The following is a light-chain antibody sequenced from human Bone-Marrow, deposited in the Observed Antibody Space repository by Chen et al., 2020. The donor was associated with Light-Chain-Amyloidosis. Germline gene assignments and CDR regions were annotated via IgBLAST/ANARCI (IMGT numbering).Light chain of an antibody. CDR3: QSADSSGTDEVI. Sequence: SYELPQPPSVSVSAGQTARLTCSGDDLPTKYAYWYQQKPGQAPVLVIHRDTERPSGISERFSGASSAKTATLTISGVQAEDEADYHCQSADSSGTDEVIFGGGTKLTVL. J-gene: IGLJ2*01. V-gene: IGLV3-25*03. CDR1: DLPTKY. CDR2: RDT.